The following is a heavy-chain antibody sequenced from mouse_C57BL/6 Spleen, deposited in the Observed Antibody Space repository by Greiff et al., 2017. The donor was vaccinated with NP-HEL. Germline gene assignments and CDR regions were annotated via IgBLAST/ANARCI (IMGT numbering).Heavy chain of an antibody. CDR2: IYPSDSET. D-gene: IGHD1-1*01. J-gene: IGHJ3*01. CDR1: GYTFTSYW. CDR3: AREDYYGCAY. Sequence: QVQLQQPGAELVRPGSSVKLSCKASGYTFTSYWMDWVKQRPGQGLEWIGNIYPSDSETHYNQKFKDKATLTVDKSSSTAYMQLSSLTSEDSAVYYCAREDYYGCAYWGQGTLVTVSA. V-gene: IGHV1-61*01.